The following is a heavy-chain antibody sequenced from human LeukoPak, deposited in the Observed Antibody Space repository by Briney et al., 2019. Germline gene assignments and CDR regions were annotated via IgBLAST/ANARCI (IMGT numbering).Heavy chain of an antibody. CDR1: GYSFTNYW. J-gene: IGHJ3*02. CDR3: ARIWLRAFGI. D-gene: IGHD3-16*01. Sequence: GESLKISCKGSGYSFTNYWIAWVRQMPGKGLEWMGIIYPDDSDTRYSPSFQGQVTISADKSISTAYLQWSSLKASDTAVYYCARIWLRAFGIWGQGTMVTVSS. V-gene: IGHV5-51*01. CDR2: IYPDDSDT.